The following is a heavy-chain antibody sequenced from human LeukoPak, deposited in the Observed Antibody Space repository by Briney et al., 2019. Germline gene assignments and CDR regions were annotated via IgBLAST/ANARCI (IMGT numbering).Heavy chain of an antibody. J-gene: IGHJ4*02. V-gene: IGHV5-51*01. D-gene: IGHD5-24*01. CDR3: ARHGDGYKH. CDR1: GYSFTTHW. Sequence: GESLKISCKGSGYSFTTHWIGWVRQMPGKGLEWMGIIYPGNSNTRYSPSFQGQVTISADKSISTTYLQWSSLKASDSAMYYCARHGDGYKHWGQGTLVAVSS. CDR2: IYPGNSNT.